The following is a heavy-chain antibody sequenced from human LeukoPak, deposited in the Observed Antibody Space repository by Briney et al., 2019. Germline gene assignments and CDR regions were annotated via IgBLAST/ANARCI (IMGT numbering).Heavy chain of an antibody. CDR2: IFYDGDT. CDR1: GGSISSDDYH. D-gene: IGHD1-1*01. V-gene: IGHV4-39*01. J-gene: IGHJ4*02. Sequence: SETLSLTCTVSGGSISSDDYHWGWIRQPPGKGLEWIGTIFYDGDTYYSPSLKSRVTVSVDTSKNQFSLKLSSVTAADTAVYYCARDRGAATGTVSLDYWGQGTLVTVSS. CDR3: ARDRGAATGTVSLDY.